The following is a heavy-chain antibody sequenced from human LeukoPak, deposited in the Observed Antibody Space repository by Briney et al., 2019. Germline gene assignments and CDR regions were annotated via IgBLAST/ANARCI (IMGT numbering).Heavy chain of an antibody. V-gene: IGHV4-61*10. CDR1: GGSISSGSHY. Sequence: SETLPLTCTVSGGSISSGSHYWSWIRQPAGKGLEWIGYIFYTGTTNYNPSLKSRVTISVDTSNEQFSLKLTSVTAADSAVYYCARSRIEMATISPADYWGQGTLVTVSS. J-gene: IGHJ4*02. CDR3: ARSRIEMATISPADY. D-gene: IGHD5-24*01. CDR2: IFYTGTT.